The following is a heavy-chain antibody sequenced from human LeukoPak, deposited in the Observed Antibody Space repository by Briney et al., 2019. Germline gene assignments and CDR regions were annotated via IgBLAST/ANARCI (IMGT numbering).Heavy chain of an antibody. Sequence: GTSVKVSCKASGGTFSSYAINWVRQAPGQGLEWMGRIIPILGIANYAQKFQGRVTITADKSTSTAYMELSSLRSEDTAVYYCARDCSGGSCYSXXXWFDPWGQGALVTVSS. CDR1: GGTFSSYA. CDR3: ARDCSGGSCYSXXXWFDP. J-gene: IGHJ5*02. CDR2: IIPILGIA. V-gene: IGHV1-69*04. D-gene: IGHD2-15*01.